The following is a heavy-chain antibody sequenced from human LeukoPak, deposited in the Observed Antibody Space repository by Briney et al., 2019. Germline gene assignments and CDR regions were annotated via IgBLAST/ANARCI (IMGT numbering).Heavy chain of an antibody. CDR1: GYSISSGYY. D-gene: IGHD3-10*01. CDR3: ARYGSGSQGY. CDR2: IYHSGST. J-gene: IGHJ4*02. V-gene: IGHV4-38-2*02. Sequence: SETLSLTCTVSGYSISSGYYWGWIRQPPGKGLEWIGSIYHSGSTYYNPSLKSRVTISVDTSKNQFSLKLSSVTAADTAVYYCARYGSGSQGYWGQGTLVTVSS.